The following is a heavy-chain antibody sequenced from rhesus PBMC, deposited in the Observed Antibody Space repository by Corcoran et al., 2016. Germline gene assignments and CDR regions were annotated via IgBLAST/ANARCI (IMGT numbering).Heavy chain of an antibody. V-gene: IGHV4-169*01. CDR1: GGSISSSY. J-gene: IGHJ4*01. Sequence: QLQLQESGPGLVKPSETLSVTCAVSGGSISSSYWSWIRQAPGKGLEWIGYIYGSGSSTNSNPPPKSRVPLSVDTSKNQLSLKLSSVTTADTAVYYCARRYSSSSGAFDYWGQGVLVTVSS. D-gene: IGHD6-43*01. CDR2: IYGSGSST. CDR3: ARRYSSSSGAFDY.